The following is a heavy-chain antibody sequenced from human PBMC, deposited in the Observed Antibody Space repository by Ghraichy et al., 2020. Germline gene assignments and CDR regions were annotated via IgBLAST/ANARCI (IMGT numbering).Heavy chain of an antibody. CDR2: IYYSGST. J-gene: IGHJ3*01. Sequence: SETLSLTCTVSGGSISNYYWSWIRQPPGKGLEWIGNIYYSGSTNYNPSLKSRVTISIDTSKNQFSLKLTSVTVADAAGYYCARDGLRSSGVGGADVFDLWGQGTMVTVAS. CDR3: ARDGLRSSGVGGADVFDL. CDR1: GGSISNYY. D-gene: IGHD3-10*01. V-gene: IGHV4-59*01.